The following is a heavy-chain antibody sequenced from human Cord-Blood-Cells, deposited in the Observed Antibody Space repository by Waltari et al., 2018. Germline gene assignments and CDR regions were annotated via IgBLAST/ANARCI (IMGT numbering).Heavy chain of an antibody. CDR1: GGSLSGYY. CDR3: ARGQRNYYGSGSYDY. CDR2: MNHSGTT. V-gene: IGHV4-34*01. Sequence: QVQLQQWGAGLLKPSETLSLTCAVYGGSLSGYYGTWLRQPPGKGLEWIGEMNHSGTTNYNPSLKGRVTISVDTSKNQFSLKLSAVTAADTAVYYCARGQRNYYGSGSYDYWGQGTLVTVSS. J-gene: IGHJ4*02. D-gene: IGHD3-10*01.